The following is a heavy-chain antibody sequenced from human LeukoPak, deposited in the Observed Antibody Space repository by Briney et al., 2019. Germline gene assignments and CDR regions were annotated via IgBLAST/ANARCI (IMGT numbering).Heavy chain of an antibody. CDR1: GGFFSGYY. CDR2: INHSGST. V-gene: IGHV4-34*01. Sequence: SETLSLTCAVYGGFFSGYYWSWIRQPPGKGLEWIGEINHSGSTNYNPSLKSRVTISVDTSKNQFSLKLRSVTAADTAVYYCARGRGYNSFDYWGQGTLVTVSS. J-gene: IGHJ4*02. CDR3: ARGRGYNSFDY. D-gene: IGHD5-24*01.